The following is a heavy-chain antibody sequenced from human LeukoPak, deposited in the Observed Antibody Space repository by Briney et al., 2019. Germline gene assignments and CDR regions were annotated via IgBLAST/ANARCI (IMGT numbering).Heavy chain of an antibody. CDR1: GGSISSGGYS. CDR2: IYHSGST. V-gene: IGHV4-30-2*01. CDR3: ARGVSTWDAFDI. J-gene: IGHJ3*02. Sequence: SETLSLTCAVSGGSISSGGYSWSWIRQPPGKGLEWIGYIYHSGSTYYNPSLKSRVTISVDRSKNQFSLKLSSVTAADTAVYYCARGVSTWDAFDIWGQGTMVTVSS. D-gene: IGHD3-3*02.